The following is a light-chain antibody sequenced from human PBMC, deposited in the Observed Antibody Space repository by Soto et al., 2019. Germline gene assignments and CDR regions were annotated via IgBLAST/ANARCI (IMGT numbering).Light chain of an antibody. CDR2: GAS. J-gene: IGKJ1*01. Sequence: EIVMTQSPATLSVSPGERATLSCRASQSVSRNLAWYQQKPGQAPRLLIYGASAGATGVPARFSGSGSGTQFTLTISSLQSEDFAVYYCQQYNDWPPTFGQGTKVEIK. V-gene: IGKV3-15*01. CDR1: QSVSRN. CDR3: QQYNDWPPT.